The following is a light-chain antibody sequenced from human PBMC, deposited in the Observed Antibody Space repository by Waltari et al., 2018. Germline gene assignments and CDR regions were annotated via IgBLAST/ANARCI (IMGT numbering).Light chain of an antibody. CDR2: RNS. V-gene: IGLV1-47*01. CDR3: AAWDTSLRGHVI. Sequence: QSGLTQPPSASGTPGQRVTISCSGSNSNIGVNYVYWYQQFPGTAPKLLIDRNSLRPSGVSDRFAGSNAGASASLAISGLRSEDEADYYCAAWDTSLRGHVIFGGGTKLTVV. J-gene: IGLJ2*01. CDR1: NSNIGVNY.